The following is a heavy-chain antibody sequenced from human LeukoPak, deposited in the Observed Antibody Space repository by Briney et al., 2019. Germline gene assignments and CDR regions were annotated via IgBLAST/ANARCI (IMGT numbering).Heavy chain of an antibody. J-gene: IGHJ4*02. V-gene: IGHV3-23*01. CDR3: TSANYGPAY. D-gene: IGHD5-24*01. CDR2: MNGNGGRI. Sequence: GGSLRLSCAASGFTFSSYGMAWVRQAPGKGLEWVSGMNGNGGRIYYADSVKGRFTISRDNSKNTLYLQMNSLRAEDTAVYYCTSANYGPAYWGQGTLVTVSS. CDR1: GFTFSSYG.